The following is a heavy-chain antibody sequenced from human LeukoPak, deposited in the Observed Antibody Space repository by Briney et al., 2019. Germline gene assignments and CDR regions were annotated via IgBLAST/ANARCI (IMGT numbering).Heavy chain of an antibody. CDR3: ARQGRFYNIRKGNYYMDV. Sequence: ASVKVSCKASGYTFTRYGNRWVRQDPGHRLEWMGWIRAYNGNTNYATKLQGRLTMTPDTSTSTAYMELRSLRSDATAVYYCARQGRFYNIRKGNYYMDVWGKGTTVTVSS. J-gene: IGHJ6*03. CDR2: IRAYNGNT. CDR1: GYTFTRYG. V-gene: IGHV1-18*01. D-gene: IGHD5-24*01.